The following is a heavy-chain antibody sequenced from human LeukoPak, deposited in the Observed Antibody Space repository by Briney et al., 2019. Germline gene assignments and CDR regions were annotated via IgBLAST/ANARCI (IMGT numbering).Heavy chain of an antibody. CDR3: ARESGFYASGSRY. D-gene: IGHD3-10*01. Sequence: ASVKVSCKASGYTFTSYGINWVRQATGQGLEWMGWMNPNSGNTGYAQKFQGRVTMTRNTSISTAYLEVSSLRSEDTAVYYCARESGFYASGSRYWGQGTLVTVSS. J-gene: IGHJ4*02. V-gene: IGHV1-8*02. CDR1: GYTFTSYG. CDR2: MNPNSGNT.